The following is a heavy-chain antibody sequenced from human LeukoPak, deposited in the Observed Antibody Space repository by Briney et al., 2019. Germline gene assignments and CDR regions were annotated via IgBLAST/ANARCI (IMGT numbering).Heavy chain of an antibody. Sequence: PSETLSLTCTVSGGSISNYYWSWIRQPPGKGLEWIGYIYYSGSTNYNPSLKSRVTMSVDTSKNQFSLKLSSVSAADTAVYYCARHGTISSESYFDYWGQGALVTVSS. CDR3: ARHGTISSESYFDY. CDR2: IYYSGST. J-gene: IGHJ4*02. CDR1: GGSISNYY. D-gene: IGHD1-14*01. V-gene: IGHV4-59*08.